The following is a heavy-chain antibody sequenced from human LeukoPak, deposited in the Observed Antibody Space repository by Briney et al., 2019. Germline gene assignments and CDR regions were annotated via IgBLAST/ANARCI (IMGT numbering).Heavy chain of an antibody. V-gene: IGHV1-18*01. J-gene: IGHJ6*02. Sequence: GASVKVSCKASGYTFSRNGISWVRQAPGQGLEWMGWISAYNGNTNYAQKLQGRVTMTTDTSTSTAYMELRSLRSDDTAVYYCASERIAVAGSGPRPCYYYYGMDVWGQGTTVTVSS. D-gene: IGHD6-19*01. CDR3: ASERIAVAGSGPRPCYYYYGMDV. CDR1: GYTFSRNG. CDR2: ISAYNGNT.